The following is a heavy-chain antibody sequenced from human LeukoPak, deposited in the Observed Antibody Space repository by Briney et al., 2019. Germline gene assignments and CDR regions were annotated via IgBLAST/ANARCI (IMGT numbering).Heavy chain of an antibody. J-gene: IGHJ4*02. D-gene: IGHD3-10*01. Sequence: SETLSLTCTVSGGSINSGNYYWSWIRQPAGKGLEWIGRIYTSGSTNYNPSLKSRVTISLDTSKNQFSLNLSSVTAADTAVYYCARRGSYGSGSFTFDYWGQGTLVTVSS. CDR3: ARRGSYGSGSFTFDY. CDR1: GGSINSGNYY. V-gene: IGHV4-61*02. CDR2: IYTSGST.